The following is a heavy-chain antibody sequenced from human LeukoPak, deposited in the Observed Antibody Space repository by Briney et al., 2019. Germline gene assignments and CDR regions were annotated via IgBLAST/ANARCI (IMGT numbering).Heavy chain of an antibody. CDR1: GFTLSSYW. CDR3: ARGEYGSAWPNIDY. Sequence: GGSLRLSCAASGFTLSSYWMHWVRQVPGKGLVWVSRINTDGSSTSYADSVKGRFTISRDNARNTLYLEMNSLRTEDTAVCYCARGEYGSAWPNIDYWGQGTLVTVSS. V-gene: IGHV3-74*01. CDR2: INTDGSST. J-gene: IGHJ4*02. D-gene: IGHD6-19*01.